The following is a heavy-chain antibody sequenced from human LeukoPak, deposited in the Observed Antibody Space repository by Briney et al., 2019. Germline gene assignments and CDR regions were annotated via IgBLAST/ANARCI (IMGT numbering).Heavy chain of an antibody. J-gene: IGHJ5*02. CDR1: GFTFGDYA. Sequence: GGSLRLSCTASGFTFGDYAMSWVRQAPGKGLEWVGFIRSKAYGGTTDYAASVKGRFTISRDDSKSIAYLQMNSLKTEDTAMYYCTRDLYFIDPWGQGTLVTVSS. CDR2: IRSKAYGGTT. CDR3: TRDLYFIDP. D-gene: IGHD3-9*01. V-gene: IGHV3-49*04.